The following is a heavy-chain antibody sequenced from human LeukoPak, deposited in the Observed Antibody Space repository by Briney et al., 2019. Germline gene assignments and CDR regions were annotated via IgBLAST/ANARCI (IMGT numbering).Heavy chain of an antibody. CDR2: IKQDGSEK. J-gene: IGHJ6*03. D-gene: IGHD2-2*01. CDR3: ARDAPGEYQLLWTHYYYYYMDV. Sequence: GGPLRLSCAASGFTVSSNYMSWVRQAPGKGLEWVANIKQDGSEKYYVDSVKGRFTISRDNAKNSLYLQMNSLRAEDTAVYYCARDAPGEYQLLWTHYYYYYMDVWGKGTTVTVSS. CDR1: GFTVSSNY. V-gene: IGHV3-7*01.